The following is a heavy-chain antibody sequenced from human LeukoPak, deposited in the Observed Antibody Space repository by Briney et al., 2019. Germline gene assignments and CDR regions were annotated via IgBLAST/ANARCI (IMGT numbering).Heavy chain of an antibody. D-gene: IGHD6-19*01. Sequence: SVKVSCKASGGTFSSYAISWVRQAPGQGLEWMGGIIPIFGTANYAQKFQGRVTITADKSTSTAYMELSSLRSEDTAVYYCARAPSSGWSPFDYWGQGTLVTVSS. J-gene: IGHJ4*02. CDR3: ARAPSSGWSPFDY. V-gene: IGHV1-69*06. CDR2: IIPIFGTA. CDR1: GGTFSSYA.